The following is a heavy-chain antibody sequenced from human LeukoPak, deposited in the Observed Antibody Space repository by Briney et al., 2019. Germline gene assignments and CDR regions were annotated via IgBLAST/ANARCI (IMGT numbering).Heavy chain of an antibody. CDR2: IYTSGST. CDR1: GGSISSYY. J-gene: IGHJ5*02. D-gene: IGHD3-3*01. Sequence: PSETLSLTCTVSGGSISSYYWSWIRQPAGKGLEWIGRIYTSGSTNYNPSLKSRVTMSVDTFKNQFSLKLSSVAAADTAVYYCARGGITYYDFWSGYSSPGFDPWGQGTLVTVSS. V-gene: IGHV4-4*07. CDR3: ARGGITYYDFWSGYSSPGFDP.